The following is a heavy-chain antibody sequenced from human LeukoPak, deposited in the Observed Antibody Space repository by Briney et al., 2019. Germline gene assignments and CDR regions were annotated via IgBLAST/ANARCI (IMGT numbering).Heavy chain of an antibody. V-gene: IGHV3-21*01. J-gene: IGHJ4*02. CDR1: GFTFSSYS. D-gene: IGHD4-17*01. Sequence: GGSLRLSCAASGFTFSSYSMNWVRQAPGKGPEWVSSISSSSSYIYYADSVKGRFTISRDNAKNSLYLQMNSLRAEDTAVYYCARDLTTVTTLLHIDYWGQGTLVTVSS. CDR2: ISSSSSYI. CDR3: ARDLTTVTTLLHIDY.